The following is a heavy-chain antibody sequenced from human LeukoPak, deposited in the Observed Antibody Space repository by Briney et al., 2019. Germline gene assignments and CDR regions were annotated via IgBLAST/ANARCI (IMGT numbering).Heavy chain of an antibody. Sequence: SETLSLTCTVSTCSINRYYWSWIRPPPGQGLVWMRYAYYSGKTKYNPSLKSRVTISVDTSKNHISLRLKSVTAADTAVYYCARHINAYGDANFDSWGQGTLVTVSS. CDR1: TCSINRYY. CDR3: ARHINAYGDANFDS. CDR2: AYYSGKT. J-gene: IGHJ4*02. V-gene: IGHV4-59*08. D-gene: IGHD4-17*01.